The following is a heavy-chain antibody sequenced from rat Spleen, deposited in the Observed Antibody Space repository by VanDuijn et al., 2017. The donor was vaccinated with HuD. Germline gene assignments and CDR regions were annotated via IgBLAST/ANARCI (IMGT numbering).Heavy chain of an antibody. D-gene: IGHD1-2*01. CDR2: ISTGGGNT. Sequence: EVQLVESGGGLVQPGRSMKLSCAASGFTFINYYMAWVRQAPTKGLEWVASISTGGGNTYYRDSVKGRFTISRDNEKSTLYLKMDSLRSEDTATYYGARDYSNYIGPLYNWFAYWGQGTLVTVSS. V-gene: IGHV5-25*01. CDR1: GFTFINYY. CDR3: ARDYSNYIGPLYNWFAY. J-gene: IGHJ3*01.